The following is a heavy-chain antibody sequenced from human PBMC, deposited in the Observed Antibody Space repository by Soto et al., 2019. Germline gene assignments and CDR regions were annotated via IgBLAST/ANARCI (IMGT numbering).Heavy chain of an antibody. D-gene: IGHD5-18*01. CDR3: ARGRGIGSWIPRNNYGMDV. CDR1: GDSVSINSAT. Sequence: SQTLSLTCAFSGDSVSINSATWNLIRQSPSRGLEWLGRTYYRSKWYSDCAVCLISRLTINPDTSKKQFSLKLSSVTAADTAVYYCARGRGIGSWIPRNNYGMDVWGQGTTVTAP. J-gene: IGHJ6*02. CDR2: TYYRSKWYS. V-gene: IGHV6-1*01.